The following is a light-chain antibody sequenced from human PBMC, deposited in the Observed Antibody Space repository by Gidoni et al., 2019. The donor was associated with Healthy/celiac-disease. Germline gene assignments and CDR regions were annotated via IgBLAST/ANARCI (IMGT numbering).Light chain of an antibody. CDR2: GAS. V-gene: IGKV3-20*01. CDR3: QQYGSSPRYT. J-gene: IGKJ2*01. Sequence: EIVLTQSPVTLSLSTGERATLSCRASQSVSSSYLAWYQQKPGQAPRLLIYGASSRATGIPDRFSGSGSGTDFTLTISRLEPEDFAVYYCQQYGSSPRYTFGQGTKLEIK. CDR1: QSVSSSY.